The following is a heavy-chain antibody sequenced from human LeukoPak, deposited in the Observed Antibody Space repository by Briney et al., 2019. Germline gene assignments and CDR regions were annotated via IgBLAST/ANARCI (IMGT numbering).Heavy chain of an antibody. CDR2: IWYDGSNK. CDR1: GFTFSSYW. D-gene: IGHD6-19*01. V-gene: IGHV3-33*08. Sequence: PGGSLRLSCAASGFTFSSYWMSWVRQAPGKGLEWVAVIWYDGSNKYYADSVKGRFTISRDNSKNTLYLQMNSLRAEDTAVYYCASSSGWYNAFDIWGQGTMVTVSS. CDR3: ASSSGWYNAFDI. J-gene: IGHJ3*02.